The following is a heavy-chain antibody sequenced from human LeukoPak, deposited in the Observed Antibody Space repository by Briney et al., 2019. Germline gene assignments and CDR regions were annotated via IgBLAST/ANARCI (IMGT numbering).Heavy chain of an antibody. CDR2: FDPEDGET. CDR1: GYTLTELS. V-gene: IGHV1-24*01. D-gene: IGHD1-26*01. J-gene: IGHJ4*02. Sequence: GASVKVSCKVSGYTLTELSMHWVRQAPGKGLEWMGGFDPEDGETIYAQKFQGRVTMTEDTSTDTAYMELSSPRSEDTAVYYCATVPRGIVGATRPFDYWGQGTLVTVSS. CDR3: ATVPRGIVGATRPFDY.